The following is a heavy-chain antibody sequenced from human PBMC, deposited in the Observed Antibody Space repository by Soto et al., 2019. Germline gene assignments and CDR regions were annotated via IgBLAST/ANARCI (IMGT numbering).Heavy chain of an antibody. J-gene: IGHJ4*02. D-gene: IGHD4-17*01. CDR2: IGTAGDT. CDR3: ARRTGDYGFDY. V-gene: IGHV3-13*01. CDR1: GFTFSSYD. Sequence: EVQLVESGGGLVQPGGSLRLSCAASGFTFSSYDMHWVHQATGKGLEWVSAIGTAGDTYYPGSVKGRFTISRENAKNSLYLQMNSLRAGDTAVYYCARRTGDYGFDYWGQGTLVTVSS.